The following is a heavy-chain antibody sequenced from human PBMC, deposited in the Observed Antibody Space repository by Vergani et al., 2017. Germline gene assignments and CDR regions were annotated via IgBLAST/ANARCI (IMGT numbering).Heavy chain of an antibody. D-gene: IGHD6-19*01. CDR1: GFTFIMHA. V-gene: IGHV3-23*01. J-gene: IGHJ3*02. CDR3: AKVGRSEVAGTFGAFDI. Sequence: EVQLLESGGDLVQPGGSLRLSCAASGFTFIMHAMSWVRQAPGKGLEWVSTLSASDRRTHYADSVKGRFTISRDNSKNTLFLHVNSLRPEETAVYYCAKVGRSEVAGTFGAFDIWGQGTMVTVSS. CDR2: LSASDRRT.